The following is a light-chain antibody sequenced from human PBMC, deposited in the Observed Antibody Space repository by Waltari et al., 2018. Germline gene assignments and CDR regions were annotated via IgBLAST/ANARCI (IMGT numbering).Light chain of an antibody. CDR3: CSYAGSTTSSVV. Sequence: QSALTQPASVSGSPGQSITISCTGSSSDVGGYRLVSWYQQHPDKAPKLMIYAVTKRPSGVSHRFSGSKSGNTASLTISGLQTEDEADYYCCSYAGSTTSSVVFGTGTKVIVL. CDR1: SSDVGGYRL. J-gene: IGLJ1*01. V-gene: IGLV2-23*02. CDR2: AVT.